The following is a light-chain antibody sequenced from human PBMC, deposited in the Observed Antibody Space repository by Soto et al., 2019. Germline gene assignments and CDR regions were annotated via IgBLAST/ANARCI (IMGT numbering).Light chain of an antibody. CDR3: QQRSNWPVT. CDR2: DAS. J-gene: IGKJ1*01. Sequence: EIVLTQSPATLSLSPGDRVTLSCRASQSVSSYFAWYQQKPGQAPRLLIYDASNMATGIPARFSGSGSGTDFTLTISSLEPEDFAVYYCQQRSNWPVTFGHGTKVEIK. V-gene: IGKV3-11*01. CDR1: QSVSSY.